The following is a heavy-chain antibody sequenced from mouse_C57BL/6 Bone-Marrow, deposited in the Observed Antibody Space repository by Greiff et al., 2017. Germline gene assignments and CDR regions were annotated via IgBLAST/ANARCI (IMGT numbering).Heavy chain of an antibody. CDR1: GYTFTSYW. Sequence: VQLQQPGAELVKPGASVKVSCKASGYTFTSYWMHWVKQRPGQGLEWIGRIHPSDSDTNYNQKFKGKATLTVDKSSSTAYMQLSSLTSEDSAVYYCVYGSSSYYAMDYGGQGTSVTVSS. CDR3: VYGSSSYYAMDY. J-gene: IGHJ4*01. CDR2: IHPSDSDT. D-gene: IGHD1-1*01. V-gene: IGHV1-74*01.